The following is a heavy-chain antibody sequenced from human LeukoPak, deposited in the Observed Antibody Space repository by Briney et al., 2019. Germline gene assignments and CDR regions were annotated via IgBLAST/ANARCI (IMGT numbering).Heavy chain of an antibody. CDR2: INHSGST. D-gene: IGHD6-13*01. Sequence: SETLSLTCAVYGGSFSGYYWSWIRQPPGKGLEWIGEINHSGSTNYNPSLKSRVTISADTSKNQFSLKLSSVTAADTAVYYSAGAPIAAAGTRLGYWGQGTLVTVSS. CDR1: GGSFSGYY. V-gene: IGHV4-34*01. J-gene: IGHJ4*02. CDR3: AGAPIAAAGTRLGY.